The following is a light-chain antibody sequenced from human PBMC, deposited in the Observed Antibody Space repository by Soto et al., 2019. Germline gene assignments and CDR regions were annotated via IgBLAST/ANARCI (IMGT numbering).Light chain of an antibody. CDR2: GAS. J-gene: IGKJ5*01. Sequence: DIVMTQSPATLSLSPGERATLSCRASQSVSSDLAWYQQKPRQAPRLLIYGASTRATDIPATFSGSGSGTEFTPTISSLQSEDFALYYCQHYVERSPITFGQGTRLEIK. CDR3: QHYVERSPIT. CDR1: QSVSSD. V-gene: IGKV3-15*01.